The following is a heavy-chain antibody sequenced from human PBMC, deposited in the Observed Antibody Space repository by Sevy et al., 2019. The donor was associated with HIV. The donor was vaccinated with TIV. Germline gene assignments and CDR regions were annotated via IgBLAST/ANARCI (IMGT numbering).Heavy chain of an antibody. CDR2: ISRVGTTI. CDR3: ARRGDCSSTSCFHFDY. J-gene: IGHJ4*02. D-gene: IGHD2-2*01. V-gene: IGHV3-48*03. CDR1: GFTFSNYE. Sequence: GGSLRLSCEASGFTFSNYEMNWVRQAPGKGLEWVSSISRVGTTIYYADSVKGRFTISRDNAKNSLYLQMNSLRAEDTAVYYCARRGDCSSTSCFHFDYWGQGTLVTVSS.